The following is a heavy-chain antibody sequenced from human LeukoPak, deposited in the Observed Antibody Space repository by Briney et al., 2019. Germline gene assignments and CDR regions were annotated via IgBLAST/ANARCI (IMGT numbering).Heavy chain of an antibody. CDR1: GYTFTSYY. V-gene: IGHV1-46*01. CDR3: ARDLSPIRGYSYGYRD. Sequence: VASVKVSCKASGYTFTSYYMHWVRQAPGQGLEWMRIINPSGGSTSYAQKFQGRVTMTRDTSTSTVYMELSSLRSEDTAVYYCARDLSPIRGYSYGYRDWGQGTLVTVSS. J-gene: IGHJ4*02. CDR2: INPSGGST. D-gene: IGHD5-18*01.